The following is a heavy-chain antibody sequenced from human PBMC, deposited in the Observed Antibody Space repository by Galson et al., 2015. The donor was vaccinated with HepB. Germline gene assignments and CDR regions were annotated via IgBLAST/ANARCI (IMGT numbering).Heavy chain of an antibody. CDR2: IYSGGST. CDR3: ARALSYYYDSSGYYDHGYYFDY. J-gene: IGHJ4*02. V-gene: IGHV3-53*04. D-gene: IGHD3-22*01. CDR1: GFTVSSNY. Sequence: SLRLSCAASGFTVSSNYMSWVRQAPGKGLEWVSVIYSGGSTYYADSVKGRFTISRHNSKNTLYLQMNSLRAEDTAVYYCARALSYYYDSSGYYDHGYYFDYWGQGTLVTVSS.